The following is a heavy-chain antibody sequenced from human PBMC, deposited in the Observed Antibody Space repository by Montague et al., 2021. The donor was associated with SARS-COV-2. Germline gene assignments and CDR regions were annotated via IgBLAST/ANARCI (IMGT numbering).Heavy chain of an antibody. CDR1: GFPFSVYG. D-gene: IGHD3-22*01. Sequence: SLRLSCAASGFPFSVYGMHWVRRAPGKGPEWVAVMIYDGSIQYYTGSVKGRFTISRDNSKNTLFLQMNSLRPEDTAVYYCAKDLRPYDPSGYYYVGTYYYYFYGMDLWGQGTTVTVAS. CDR3: AKDLRPYDPSGYYYVGTYYYYFYGMDL. CDR2: MIYDGSIQ. V-gene: IGHV3-30*18. J-gene: IGHJ6*02.